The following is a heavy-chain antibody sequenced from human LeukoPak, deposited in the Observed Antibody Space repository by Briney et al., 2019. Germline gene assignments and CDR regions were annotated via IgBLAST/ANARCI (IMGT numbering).Heavy chain of an antibody. CDR2: IYYSGST. Sequence: SETLSLTCTVSGGSISSYYWSWIRQPPGKGLEWIGYIYYSGSTNYNPSLKSRVTISVDTSKNQFSLKLSSVTAADTAVYYCARGPYYFDSGSFDYWGQGILVTVSS. V-gene: IGHV4-59*01. J-gene: IGHJ4*02. CDR1: GGSISSYY. D-gene: IGHD3-10*01. CDR3: ARGPYYFDSGSFDY.